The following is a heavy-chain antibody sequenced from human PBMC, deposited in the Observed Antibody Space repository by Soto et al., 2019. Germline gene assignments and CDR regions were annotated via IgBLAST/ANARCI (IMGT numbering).Heavy chain of an antibody. D-gene: IGHD4-17*01. CDR1: GYIFKNYG. Sequence: QVQLVQSGAEVQKPGASVKVSCKTSGYIFKNYGISWVRQAPGQGLEWLGWIYPKEDRANFAQNFQGSVTLTADTPASTVYIELRSLRFDDTAVYFCARDVDYDSDYWGQGTLVTVSS. V-gene: IGHV1-18*01. CDR3: ARDVDYDSDY. CDR2: IYPKEDRA. J-gene: IGHJ4*02.